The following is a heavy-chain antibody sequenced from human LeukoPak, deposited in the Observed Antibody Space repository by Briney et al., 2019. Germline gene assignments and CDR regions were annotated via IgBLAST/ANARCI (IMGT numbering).Heavy chain of an antibody. V-gene: IGHV3-23*01. CDR1: GFTISSSA. D-gene: IGHD2-21*02. J-gene: IGHJ4*02. Sequence: QAGGSLRLSCAATGFTISSSATTWVRQAPGKGLDWVSTITRTGSNTFYADSVKGRFTISRDNAKNSLYLQMNSLRAEDTAVYYCAREGIVVVTANYFDYWGQGTLVTVSS. CDR3: AREGIVVVTANYFDY. CDR2: ITRTGSNT.